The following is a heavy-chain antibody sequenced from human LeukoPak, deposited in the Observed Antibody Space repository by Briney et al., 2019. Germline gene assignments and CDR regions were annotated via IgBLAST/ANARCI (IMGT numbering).Heavy chain of an antibody. CDR1: EFTFSSYS. Sequence: GGSLRLSCAASEFTFSSYSMNWVRQAAGKGLEWVSSISGSGNSIYYADSVKGRFTISRDNSKNTLYLQMNSLRAEDTAVYYCAKETVAWEMATFYFDYWGQGTLVTVSS. V-gene: IGHV3-21*04. CDR3: AKETVAWEMATFYFDY. D-gene: IGHD5-24*01. CDR2: ISGSGNSI. J-gene: IGHJ4*02.